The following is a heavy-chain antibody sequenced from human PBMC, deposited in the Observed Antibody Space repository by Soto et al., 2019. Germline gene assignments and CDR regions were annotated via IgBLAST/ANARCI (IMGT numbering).Heavy chain of an antibody. J-gene: IGHJ4*02. CDR2: IIPIIGTP. V-gene: IGHV1-69*13. CDR1: GGTFRNHV. Sequence: ASVKVSCKASGGTFRNHVFNWVRQAPGQGLEWMGGIIPIIGTPNYAQKFQGRVTITADASTNTVYLDVSSLRSQDTAVYYCARDLEFRDGNISHLDYWGQGTLVTVSS. D-gene: IGHD3-10*01. CDR3: ARDLEFRDGNISHLDY.